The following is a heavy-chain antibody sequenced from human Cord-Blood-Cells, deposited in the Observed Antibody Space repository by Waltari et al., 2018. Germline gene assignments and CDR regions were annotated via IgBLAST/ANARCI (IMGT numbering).Heavy chain of an antibody. V-gene: IGHV3-43*01. D-gene: IGHD3-10*01. Sequence: DVQLVESGGVVVQPGGSLRLSCAASGFTFDDYTMHWSRQAPGKGLKWVSLISWDGGSTYYADSVKGRFTISRDNSKNSLYLQMNSLRTEDTALYYCAKAFWGSGGNYFDYWGQGTLVTVSS. CDR1: GFTFDDYT. CDR3: AKAFWGSGGNYFDY. CDR2: ISWDGGST. J-gene: IGHJ4*02.